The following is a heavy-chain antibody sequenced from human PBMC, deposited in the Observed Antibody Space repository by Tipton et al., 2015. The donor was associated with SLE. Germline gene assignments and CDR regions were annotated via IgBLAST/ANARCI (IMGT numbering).Heavy chain of an antibody. Sequence: QSGPEVKKPGASVKVSCKASGYMFTSYGISWVRQVPGQGPEWMGWISTDNGNTNYPQKFQGRVIMTTDRSTSTAYMELTSLRSDDTAVYFCARDFSVVDYHGSGSPFDKWGQGTLVTVSS. V-gene: IGHV1-18*01. D-gene: IGHD3-10*01. CDR3: ARDFSVVDYHGSGSPFDK. CDR1: GYMFTSYG. CDR2: ISTDNGNT. J-gene: IGHJ4*02.